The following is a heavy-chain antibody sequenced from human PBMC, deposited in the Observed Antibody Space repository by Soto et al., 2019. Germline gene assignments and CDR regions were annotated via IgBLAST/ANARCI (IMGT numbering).Heavy chain of an antibody. V-gene: IGHV6-1*01. Sequence: SQTLSLTCAISGDSVSSNSAAWNWIRPSPSRGLEWLGRTYYRSKWYNDYAVSVKSRITINPDTSKNQFSLQLNSVTPEDTAVYYCARAPPRVPSIAALLHYYYYMDVWGKGTTVTVSS. CDR3: ARAPPRVPSIAALLHYYYYMDV. J-gene: IGHJ6*03. CDR1: GDSVSSNSAA. CDR2: TYYRSKWYN. D-gene: IGHD6-6*01.